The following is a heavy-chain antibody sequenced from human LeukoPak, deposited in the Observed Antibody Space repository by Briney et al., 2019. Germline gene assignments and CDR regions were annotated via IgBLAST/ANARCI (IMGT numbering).Heavy chain of an antibody. CDR1: DGSISIYY. CDR3: VRDRELTY. CDR2: IYNSGSST. J-gene: IGHJ4*02. Sequence: SETLSLTCTVSDGSISIYYWNWIRQPPGKGLEWIGYIYNSGSSTIYNPSLQSRVTISVDMSKNQFSLRLSSVTAADTAVYFCVRDRELTYWGQGILVNVSS. V-gene: IGHV4-59*01. D-gene: IGHD3-10*01.